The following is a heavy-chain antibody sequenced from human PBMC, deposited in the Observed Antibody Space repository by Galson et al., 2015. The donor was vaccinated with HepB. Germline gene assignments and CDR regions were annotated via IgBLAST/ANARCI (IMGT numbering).Heavy chain of an antibody. V-gene: IGHV2-5*02. CDR3: AHRPSAGYCSGGSCYVRRTYYFDY. D-gene: IGHD2-15*01. J-gene: IGHJ4*02. CDR1: GFSLSTSGVG. Sequence: PALVKPTQTLTLTCTFSGFSLSTSGVGVGWIRQPPGKALEWLALIYWDDDKRYSPSLKSRLTITKDTSKNQVVLTMTNMDPVDTATYYCAHRPSAGYCSGGSCYVRRTYYFDYWGQGTLVTVSS. CDR2: IYWDDDK.